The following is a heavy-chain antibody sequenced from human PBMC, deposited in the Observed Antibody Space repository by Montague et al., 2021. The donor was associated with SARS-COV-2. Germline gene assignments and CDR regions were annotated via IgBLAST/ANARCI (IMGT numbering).Heavy chain of an antibody. CDR1: GSTFSSYE. D-gene: IGHD3-22*01. V-gene: IGHV3-48*03. Sequence: SLRLSCAASGSTFSSYEMNWVRQAPGKGLEWVSYISSNGGNIHYADSVRGRFTIYRDNAKNTLYLQMNSLTAEDTAVYYCARRTYYDGYWGQGTLVTVSS. CDR3: ARRTYYDGY. J-gene: IGHJ4*02. CDR2: ISSNGGNI.